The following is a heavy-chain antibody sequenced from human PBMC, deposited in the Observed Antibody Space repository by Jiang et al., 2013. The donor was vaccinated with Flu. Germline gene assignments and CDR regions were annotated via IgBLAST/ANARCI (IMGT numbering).Heavy chain of an antibody. J-gene: IGHJ4*02. CDR1: YG. V-gene: IGHV3-33*01. CDR3: ARDGSNSDIVVVTASLDY. D-gene: IGHD2-21*02. CDR2: IWYDGSNK. Sequence: YGMHWVRPGVQARGVEWVAVIWYDGSNKYYADSVKGRFTISRDNSKNTLYLQMNNLRAEDTAVYYCARDGSNSDIVVVTASLDYWGQGTLVTVSS.